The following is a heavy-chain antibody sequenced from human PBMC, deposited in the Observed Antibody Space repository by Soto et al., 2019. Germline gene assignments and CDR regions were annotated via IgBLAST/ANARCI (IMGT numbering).Heavy chain of an antibody. Sequence: PGGSLRLSCAASGFTFSDYYMSWIRQAPGKGLEWVSYISSSSSYTNYADSVKGRFTISRDNAKNSLYLQMNSLRAEDTAVYYCARDHPGGFVVVPAAIDAFDIWGQGTMVTVSS. CDR1: GFTFSDYY. CDR2: ISSSSSYT. D-gene: IGHD2-2*01. V-gene: IGHV3-11*06. CDR3: ARDHPGGFVVVPAAIDAFDI. J-gene: IGHJ3*02.